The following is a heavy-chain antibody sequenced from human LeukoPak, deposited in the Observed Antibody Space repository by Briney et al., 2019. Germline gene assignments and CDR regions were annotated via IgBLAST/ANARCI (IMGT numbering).Heavy chain of an antibody. CDR2: IYPGDSDT. Sequence: GESLKISCKGSEYSFTSYWIGWVRQMPGKGLEWMGIIYPGDSDTRYSPSFQGQVTISADKSNSTAYLQWSSLKASDTAMYYCARQRAIYCSSTSCYLGDRGIPQQIYYYMDVWGKGTTVTVSS. V-gene: IGHV5-51*01. CDR3: ARQRAIYCSSTSCYLGDRGIPQQIYYYMDV. J-gene: IGHJ6*03. CDR1: EYSFTSYW. D-gene: IGHD2-2*01.